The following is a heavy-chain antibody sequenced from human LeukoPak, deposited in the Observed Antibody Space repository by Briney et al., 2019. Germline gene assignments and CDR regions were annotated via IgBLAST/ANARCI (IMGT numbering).Heavy chain of an antibody. CDR1: GGSFSGYY. V-gene: IGHV4-34*01. Sequence: PSETLSLTCAVYGGSFSGYYWSWIRQPPGKGLEWIGEINHSGSTNYNPSLKSRVTISVDTSKNQFSLKLSSVTAADTAVYYCARGRSYGDYGYWGQGTLVTVSS. CDR2: INHSGST. CDR3: ARGRSYGDYGY. J-gene: IGHJ4*02. D-gene: IGHD4-17*01.